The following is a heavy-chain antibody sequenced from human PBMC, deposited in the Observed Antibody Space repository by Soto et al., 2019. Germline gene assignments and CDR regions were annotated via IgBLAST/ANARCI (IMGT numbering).Heavy chain of an antibody. CDR2: IDPSDSYT. CDR1: GYNFTAFW. V-gene: IGHV5-10-1*01. Sequence: PGESLKRSCKASGYNFTAFWIHWVRQMPGKGLEWLGKIDPSDSYTNYSPSFEGHVTISTDNSITTAYLQWSSLRASDTALYFCARVHKNWFDSWAQGTMVTVSS. CDR3: ARVHKNWFDS. J-gene: IGHJ5*01.